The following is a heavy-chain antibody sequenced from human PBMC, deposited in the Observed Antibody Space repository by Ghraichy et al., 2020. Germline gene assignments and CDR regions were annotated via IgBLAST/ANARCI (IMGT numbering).Heavy chain of an antibody. D-gene: IGHD6-13*01. CDR2: ITGSSITI. J-gene: IGHJ2*01. V-gene: IGHV3-48*01. CDR1: GFSFSDSS. Sequence: GGSLRLSCAGSGFSFSDSSMIWVRLTPRKALEWVSYITGSSITIFYTDSVNGRFTISRANAKNSLYLQMNSLSAGDTAVYYCARLPLPRRAAVVDWYFDLWGRGTLVTGSS. CDR3: ARLPLPRRAAVVDWYFDL.